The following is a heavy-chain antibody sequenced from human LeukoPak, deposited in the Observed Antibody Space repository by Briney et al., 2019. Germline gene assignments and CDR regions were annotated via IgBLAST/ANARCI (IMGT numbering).Heavy chain of an antibody. Sequence: SETLSLTCTVSGGSISSSSYYWGWIRQPPGKGLEWIGSIYYSGSTYYNPSLKSRVTISVDTSKNQFSLKLSSVTAADTAVYYCARDGVTTVYYYMDAWGKGTTVTVSS. CDR1: GGSISSSSYY. CDR2: IYYSGST. D-gene: IGHD4-17*01. V-gene: IGHV4-39*07. J-gene: IGHJ6*03. CDR3: ARDGVTTVYYYMDA.